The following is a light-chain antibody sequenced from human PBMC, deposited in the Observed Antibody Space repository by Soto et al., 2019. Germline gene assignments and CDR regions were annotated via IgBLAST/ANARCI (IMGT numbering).Light chain of an antibody. CDR3: QQYGSSGT. CDR1: QSVSNNY. V-gene: IGKV3-20*01. Sequence: IVMTQSLATLSLSPAKTATLSCRSSQSVSNNYLAWYQQYPGQASRLLIYGASNRATGIPDRFSGSGSGTDFTLPISSLEPEDFAVYYCQQYGSSGTFGQGTKV. CDR2: GAS. J-gene: IGKJ1*01.